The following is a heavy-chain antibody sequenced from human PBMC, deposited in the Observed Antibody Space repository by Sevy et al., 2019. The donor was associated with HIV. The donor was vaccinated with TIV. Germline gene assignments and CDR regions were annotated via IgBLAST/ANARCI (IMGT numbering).Heavy chain of an antibody. CDR2: IWNHGSEK. V-gene: IGHV3-33*01. CDR1: GFTFNTYA. J-gene: IGHJ6*02. D-gene: IGHD3-10*01. Sequence: GGSLRLSCAASGFTFNTYAMHWVRQPPGKGLEWVAVIWNHGSEKYYADSVEGRFTISRDNSKNMLYLQMNSLRAEDTAVFFCARDPLYHYGSGTFYRFYYGMDVWGQGTTVTVSS. CDR3: ARDPLYHYGSGTFYRFYYGMDV.